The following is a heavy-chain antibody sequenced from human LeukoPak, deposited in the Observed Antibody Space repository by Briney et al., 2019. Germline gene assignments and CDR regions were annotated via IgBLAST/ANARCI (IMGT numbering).Heavy chain of an antibody. Sequence: PGGSLRLSCAASGFTFSSYGMHWVRPAPGKGLEWVAVIWYDGSNKYYADSVKGRFTISRDNSKNTLYLQMNSLTAEDTAVYYCAKSVIGCGGDCYYFDYWGQGTLVTVSS. V-gene: IGHV3-33*06. CDR2: IWYDGSNK. J-gene: IGHJ4*02. CDR3: AKSVIGCGGDCYYFDY. D-gene: IGHD2-21*02. CDR1: GFTFSSYG.